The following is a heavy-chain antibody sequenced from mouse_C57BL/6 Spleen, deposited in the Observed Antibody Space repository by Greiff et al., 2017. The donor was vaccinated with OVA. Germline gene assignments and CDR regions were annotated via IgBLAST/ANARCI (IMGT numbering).Heavy chain of an antibody. Sequence: QVHVKQPGAELVKPGASVKLSCKASGYTFTSYWMHWVKQRPGQGLEWIGMIHPNSGSTNYNEKFKSKATLTVDKSSSTAYMQLSSLTSEDSAVYYCARSGYYGPYFDYWGQGTTLTVSS. J-gene: IGHJ2*01. CDR1: GYTFTSYW. CDR3: ARSGYYGPYFDY. V-gene: IGHV1-64*01. D-gene: IGHD1-1*01. CDR2: IHPNSGST.